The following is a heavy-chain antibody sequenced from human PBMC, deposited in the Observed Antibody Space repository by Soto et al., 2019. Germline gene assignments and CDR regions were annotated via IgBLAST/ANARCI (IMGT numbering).Heavy chain of an antibody. CDR3: ARHGAYCGGDCYFDL. V-gene: IGHV4-39*01. Sequence: SETLSRTCTVSGDSISYSLYYWGWIRQPPGKVLEWIGSIHYSGSSFYNPSLKSRVTISVDTSKNQFSLKVKSMTAADTAIYYCARHGAYCGGDCYFDLWGQGTLVTVSS. CDR2: IHYSGSS. D-gene: IGHD2-21*02. CDR1: GDSISYSLYY. J-gene: IGHJ4*02.